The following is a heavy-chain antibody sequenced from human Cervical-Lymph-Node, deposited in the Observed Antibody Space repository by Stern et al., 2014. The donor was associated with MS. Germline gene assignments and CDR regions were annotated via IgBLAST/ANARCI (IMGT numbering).Heavy chain of an antibody. D-gene: IGHD3-22*01. V-gene: IGHV3-74*02. CDR2: LDSDGSGT. CDR1: GFTFSSYW. CDR3: ARAPYYYDTSGYSYSCFDL. Sequence: EVQLVESGGGLVQPGGSLRLSCAASGFTFSSYWMHWVRQAPGKGLVWVSRLDSDGSGTAYADSVKGRFTISRYNAKNTLYLQMNRLRAEDTAVYYCARAPYYYDTSGYSYSCFDLWGRGTLVTVSS. J-gene: IGHJ2*01.